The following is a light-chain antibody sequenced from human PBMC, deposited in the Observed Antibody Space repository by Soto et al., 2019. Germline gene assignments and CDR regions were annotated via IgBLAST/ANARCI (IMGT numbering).Light chain of an antibody. CDR1: QSLSSNF. CDR2: DSS. Sequence: IFFTQSPATLSLSQGERATLSCRASQSLSSNFLAWYQQKHGQPPRILIYDSSTRDTGFPDRFSGSGSGTDFTLTISRLEPEDFQVYYCQQYDISPWTFGQGTKVDIK. J-gene: IGKJ1*01. V-gene: IGKV3-20*01. CDR3: QQYDISPWT.